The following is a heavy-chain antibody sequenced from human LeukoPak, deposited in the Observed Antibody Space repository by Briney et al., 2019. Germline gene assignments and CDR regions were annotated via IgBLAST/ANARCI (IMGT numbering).Heavy chain of an antibody. Sequence: SETLSLTCTVSGGSISSDYGSWIRQPPGKRPGWIGYIYYSGMTNYNPSLKSRVTISVETSKNQFSLKLSSVTAADTAVYYCARAPGFSSGWWDYWGRGALVTVSS. CDR2: IYYSGMT. V-gene: IGHV4-59*01. D-gene: IGHD6-19*01. CDR1: GGSISSDY. J-gene: IGHJ4*02. CDR3: ARAPGFSSGWWDY.